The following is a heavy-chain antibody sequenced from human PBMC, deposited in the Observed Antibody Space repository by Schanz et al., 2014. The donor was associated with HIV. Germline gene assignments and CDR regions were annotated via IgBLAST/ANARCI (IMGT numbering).Heavy chain of an antibody. CDR1: GFTFSSNG. CDR3: TREGNYYGGSVPGH. D-gene: IGHD2-21*01. Sequence: QVQLVESGGGVVQPGRSLRLSCSASGFTFSSNGMHWVRQAPGKGLEWVAIISYDGSNKDYADSVKGRFTISRDKSKSTLYLQMNSLRAEDTATYYCTREGNYYGGSVPGHWGQGALVSVSS. V-gene: IGHV3-30*03. CDR2: ISYDGSNK. J-gene: IGHJ4*02.